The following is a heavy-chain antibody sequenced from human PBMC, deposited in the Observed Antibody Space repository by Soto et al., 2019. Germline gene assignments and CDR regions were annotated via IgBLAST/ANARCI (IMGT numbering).Heavy chain of an antibody. CDR3: ARAPYFYYGIDV. Sequence: EVQLVESGGGLVQPGGSLRLSCVASGFTFSNYWMTWVRQAPGKGLEWVANIKQDGSEKYYVDSVKGRFTISRDDAKNSLYRQMNSLRAEDTAVYYCARAPYFYYGIDVWGQGTTLTVSS. V-gene: IGHV3-7*04. CDR1: GFTFSNYW. CDR2: IKQDGSEK. J-gene: IGHJ6*02.